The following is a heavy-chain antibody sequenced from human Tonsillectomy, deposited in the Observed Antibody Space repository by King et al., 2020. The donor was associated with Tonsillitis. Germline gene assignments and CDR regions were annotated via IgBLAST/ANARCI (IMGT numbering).Heavy chain of an antibody. CDR3: ARGLGAAWDNNWFDP. D-gene: IGHD3-16*01. CDR2: IYSDGNP. Sequence: QLQESGPGLVKPSETLSLTCTVSGGSISSDSLSWIRQAAGKGLEWIGRIYSDGNPRYNPSLKSRVTVSVDTSKNRFYLNLTSVTAADTAIYYCARGLGAAWDNNWFDPWGQGTLVTV. V-gene: IGHV4-4*07. CDR1: GGSISSDS. J-gene: IGHJ5*02.